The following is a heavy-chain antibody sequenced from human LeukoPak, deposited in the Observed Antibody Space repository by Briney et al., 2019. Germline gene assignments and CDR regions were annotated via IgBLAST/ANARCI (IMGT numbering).Heavy chain of an antibody. CDR1: GFAFSASA. Sequence: PGGSLRLSCAASGFAFSASAMHWVRQASGKGLEWVGRIRSKPNNYATAYAASVQGRFTISRDDSNNMAYLQMNSLKTEDTAVYFCSRLFYGSPGDLWGHGTLVTVSS. CDR2: IRSKPNNYAT. J-gene: IGHJ2*01. V-gene: IGHV3-73*01. CDR3: SRLFYGSPGDL. D-gene: IGHD1-26*01.